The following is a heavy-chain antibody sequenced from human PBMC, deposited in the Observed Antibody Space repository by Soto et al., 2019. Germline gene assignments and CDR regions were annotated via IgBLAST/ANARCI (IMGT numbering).Heavy chain of an antibody. CDR3: AKEGPAPYYDFWSGYYIPNWFDP. CDR2: ISGSGGST. Sequence: GGSLRLSCAASGFTFSSYAMSWVRQAPGKGLEWVSAISGSGGSTYYADSVKGRFTISRDNSKNTLYLQMNSLRAEDTAVYYCAKEGPAPYYDFWSGYYIPNWFDPWGQGTLVTVSS. J-gene: IGHJ5*02. V-gene: IGHV3-23*01. D-gene: IGHD3-3*01. CDR1: GFTFSSYA.